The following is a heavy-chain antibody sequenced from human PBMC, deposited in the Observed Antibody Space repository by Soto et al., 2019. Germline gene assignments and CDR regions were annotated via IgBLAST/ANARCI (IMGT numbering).Heavy chain of an antibody. CDR3: ARGSRPGGTHFDY. D-gene: IGHD2-15*01. J-gene: IGHJ4*02. V-gene: IGHV1-69*02. Sequence: SVKVSCKASGGTFSSYTISWVRQAPGQGLEWMGRIIPILGIANYAQKFQGRVTITADKSTSTAYMELSSLRSEDTAVYYCARGSRPGGTHFDYWGQGTLVTVSS. CDR2: IIPILGIA. CDR1: GGTFSSYT.